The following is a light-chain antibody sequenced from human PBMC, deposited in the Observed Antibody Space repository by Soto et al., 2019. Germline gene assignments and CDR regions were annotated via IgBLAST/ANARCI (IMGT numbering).Light chain of an antibody. J-gene: IGLJ2*01. CDR2: NDG. CDR3: AGWDDSLGGVV. Sequence: QSVLTQPPSVSGTPGQRVTISCSGSSFNIGSNTVTWYQQLPRTAPRLLIYNDGQRPSGVPARFSDSKSGTLASLAISALQSEDEADYYCAGWDDSLGGVVFGGGTQLTVL. CDR1: SFNIGSNT. V-gene: IGLV1-44*01.